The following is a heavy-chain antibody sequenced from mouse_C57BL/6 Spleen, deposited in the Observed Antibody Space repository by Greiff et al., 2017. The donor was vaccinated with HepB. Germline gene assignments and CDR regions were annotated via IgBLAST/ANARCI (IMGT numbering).Heavy chain of an antibody. J-gene: IGHJ3*01. CDR2: INPNNGGT. CDR3: ARPYDGYPAY. CDR1: GYTFTDYY. D-gene: IGHD2-3*01. V-gene: IGHV1-26*01. Sequence: EVQLQQSGPELVKPGASVKISCKASGYTFTDYYMNWVKQSHGKSLEWIGDINPNNGGTSYNQKFKGKATLTLDKSSSTAYMELRSLTSEDSAVYYCARPYDGYPAYWGQGTLVTVSA.